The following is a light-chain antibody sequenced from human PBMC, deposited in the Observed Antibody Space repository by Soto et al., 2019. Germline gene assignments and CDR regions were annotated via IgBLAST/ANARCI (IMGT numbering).Light chain of an antibody. V-gene: IGKV1-39*01. CDR2: AAT. J-gene: IGKJ1*01. CDR3: QQGYTMLWT. CDR1: QAINSN. Sequence: DIQVTQSPSSLSASLGDTVTITCRASQAINSNLNWYQQKPGKAPELLIYAATSLQSGVPSRFSGGGSGTDFTLTIRSLQPDDFATYYCQQGYTMLWTFGQGTKVDIK.